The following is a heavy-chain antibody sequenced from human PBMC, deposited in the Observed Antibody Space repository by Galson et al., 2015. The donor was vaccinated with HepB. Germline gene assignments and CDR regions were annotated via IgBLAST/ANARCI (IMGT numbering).Heavy chain of an antibody. D-gene: IGHD3-22*01. V-gene: IGHV5-51*01. CDR1: GYSFTSYW. J-gene: IGHJ3*02. Sequence: SGAEVKKPGESLKISCKGSGYSFTSYWIGWVRQMPGKGLEWMGIIYPGDSDTRYSPSFQGQVTISADKSISTAYLQWSSLKASDTAMYYCARGDDSSGYYRRADAFDIWGQGTMVTVSS. CDR2: IYPGDSDT. CDR3: ARGDDSSGYYRRADAFDI.